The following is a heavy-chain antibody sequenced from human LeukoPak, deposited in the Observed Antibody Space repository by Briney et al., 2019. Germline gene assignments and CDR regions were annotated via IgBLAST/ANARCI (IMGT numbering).Heavy chain of an antibody. V-gene: IGHV3-74*01. Sequence: GGSLRLSCAASGFTFSSYWMHWVRQAPGKGLVWVSRINTDGGSTSYADSVKGRFTISRDNAKNTLYLQMNSLRAEDTAIYYCARESSALPFDYWGQGTLVTVSS. J-gene: IGHJ4*02. CDR1: GFTFSSYW. D-gene: IGHD3-22*01. CDR3: ARESSALPFDY. CDR2: INTDGGST.